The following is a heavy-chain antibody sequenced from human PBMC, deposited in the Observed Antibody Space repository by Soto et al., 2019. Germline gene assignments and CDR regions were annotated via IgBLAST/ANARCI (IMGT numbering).Heavy chain of an antibody. CDR2: MNPNSGNT. Sequence: ASVKVSCKASGYTFTSYDINWVRQATGQGLEWMGWMNPNSGNTGYAQKFQGRVTMTRNTSISTAYMELSSLRSEDTAVYYCAREVVPASWLSHNWFDPWGQGTLVTVSS. CDR3: AREVVPASWLSHNWFDP. CDR1: GYTFTSYD. J-gene: IGHJ5*02. D-gene: IGHD2-2*01. V-gene: IGHV1-8*01.